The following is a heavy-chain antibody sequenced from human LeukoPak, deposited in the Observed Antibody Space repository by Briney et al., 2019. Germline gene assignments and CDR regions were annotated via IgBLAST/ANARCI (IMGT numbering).Heavy chain of an antibody. CDR3: ARHQDGRQWLGLYYYYGMDV. D-gene: IGHD6-19*01. Sequence: SETLFLTCTVSGGSISSYYWSWIRQPPGKGLEWIGYIYYSGSTNYNPSLKSRVTISVDTSKNQFSLKLSSVTAADTAVYYCARHQDGRQWLGLYYYYGMDVWGQGTTVTVSS. J-gene: IGHJ6*02. V-gene: IGHV4-59*08. CDR2: IYYSGST. CDR1: GGSISSYY.